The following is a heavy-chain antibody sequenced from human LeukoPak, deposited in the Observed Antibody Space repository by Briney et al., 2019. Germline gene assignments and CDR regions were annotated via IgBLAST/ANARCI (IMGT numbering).Heavy chain of an antibody. CDR2: IDPSDSYT. V-gene: IGHV5-10-1*01. D-gene: IGHD1-1*01. CDR1: GYSFTSYW. CDR3: AIQTTDSEFDY. Sequence: GESLRISCKGSGYSFTSYWIGWVRQMPGKGLEWMGRIDPSDSYTKYSPSFQGHVTISVDKSISTAYLQWSSLKASDTAMYYCAIQTTDSEFDYWGQGTLVTVSS. J-gene: IGHJ4*02.